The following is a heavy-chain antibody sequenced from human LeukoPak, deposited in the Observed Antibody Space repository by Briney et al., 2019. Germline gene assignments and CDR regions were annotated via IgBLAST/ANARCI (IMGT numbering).Heavy chain of an antibody. CDR3: ARVGSMVRGTFDY. J-gene: IGHJ4*02. D-gene: IGHD3-10*01. Sequence: GASVKVSCKASGYTFTSYYMHWVRQAPGQGLEWMGWINPNSGGTNYAQKFQGRVTMTRDTSISTAYMELSRLRSDDTAVYYCARVGSMVRGTFDYWGQGTLVTVSS. CDR1: GYTFTSYY. CDR2: INPNSGGT. V-gene: IGHV1-2*02.